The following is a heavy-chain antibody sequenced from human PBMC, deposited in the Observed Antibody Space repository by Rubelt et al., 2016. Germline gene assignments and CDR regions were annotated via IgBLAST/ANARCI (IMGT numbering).Heavy chain of an antibody. D-gene: IGHD3-16*01. CDR1: GGSISPFS. CDR3: ARHQGDLFEIDY. V-gene: IGHV4-59*08. CDR2: MYYTGNT. Sequence: VQLLQSGPGLVKPSETLSLTCTVSGGSISPFSWSRIRQPPGKGLEWLGYMYYTGNTNYNSSLRSRLSISLDTSGNRFSRILTLVTAADTAMYYCARHQGDLFEIDYWGQGTLVTVSP. J-gene: IGHJ4*02.